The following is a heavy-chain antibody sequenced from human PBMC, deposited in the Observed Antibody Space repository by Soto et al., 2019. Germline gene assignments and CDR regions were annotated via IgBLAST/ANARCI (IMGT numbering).Heavy chain of an antibody. CDR3: AKDQDDVVVIAYFDY. Sequence: SGGSLRLSCAASGVTFSSYAMSWVRQAPGKGLEWVSAISGSGGSTYYADSVKGRFTISRDNSKNTLYLQMNSLRAEDTAVYYCAKDQDDVVVIAYFDYWGQGTLVTVSS. J-gene: IGHJ4*02. D-gene: IGHD2-21*01. CDR2: ISGSGGST. CDR1: GVTFSSYA. V-gene: IGHV3-23*01.